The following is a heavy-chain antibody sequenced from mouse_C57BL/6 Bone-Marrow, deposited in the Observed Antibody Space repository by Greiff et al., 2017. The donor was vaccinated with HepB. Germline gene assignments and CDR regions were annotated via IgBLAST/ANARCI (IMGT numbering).Heavy chain of an antibody. CDR1: GYSITSDY. J-gene: IGHJ4*01. CDR3: ARYTTVDYYAMDY. V-gene: IGHV3-8*01. Sequence: EVKVVESGPGLAKPSQTLSLTCSVTGYSITSDYWNWIRKFPGNKLEYMGYISYSGSTYYNPSLKSRISITRDTSKNQYYLQLNSVTTEDTATYYCARYTTVDYYAMDYWGQGTSVTVSS. D-gene: IGHD1-1*01. CDR2: ISYSGST.